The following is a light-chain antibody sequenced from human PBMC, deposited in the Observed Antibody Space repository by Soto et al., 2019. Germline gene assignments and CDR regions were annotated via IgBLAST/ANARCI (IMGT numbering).Light chain of an antibody. CDR1: QSIRSN. J-gene: IGKJ1*01. V-gene: IGKV3-15*01. CDR3: QQYHIWPPWT. Sequence: EIVMTQSPDTLSVSQGEGATLSCGVSQSIRSNLAWYQQRPGQAPSLLMYGASTRADGIPARFTGSGSGTEFTLTISSLQSEDFAVYYCQQYHIWPPWTSGQGTKVDIK. CDR2: GAS.